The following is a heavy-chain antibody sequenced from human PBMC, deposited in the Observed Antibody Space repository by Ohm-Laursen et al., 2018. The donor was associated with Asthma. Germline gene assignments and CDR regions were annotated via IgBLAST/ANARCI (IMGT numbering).Heavy chain of an antibody. J-gene: IGHJ1*01. CDR1: GFTFSDYA. V-gene: IGHV3-30*03. CDR2: ITYDGNKK. Sequence: SLRLSCAASGFTFSDYAMHWVRQAPGKGLEWLAVITYDGNKKTYADSVKGRITISRDNAKNLVYLQMDGLRVDDAALYYCARIGPEWELPGREYSLIHWGQGTLVTVSS. D-gene: IGHD1-26*01. CDR3: ARIGPEWELPGREYSLIH.